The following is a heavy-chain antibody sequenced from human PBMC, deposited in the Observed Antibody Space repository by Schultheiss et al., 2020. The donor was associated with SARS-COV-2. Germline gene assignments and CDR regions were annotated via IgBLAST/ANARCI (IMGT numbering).Heavy chain of an antibody. D-gene: IGHD3-3*01. CDR2: MNPNSGNT. CDR1: GYTFTSYG. Sequence: ASVKVSCKASGYTFTSYGISWVRQAPGQGLEWMGWMNPNSGNTGYAQKFQGRVTITADKSTSTAYMELSSLRSEDTAVYYCARVYYDFWSGYYPLYYYYMDVWGKGTTVTVSS. CDR3: ARVYYDFWSGYYPLYYYYMDV. J-gene: IGHJ6*03. V-gene: IGHV1-8*03.